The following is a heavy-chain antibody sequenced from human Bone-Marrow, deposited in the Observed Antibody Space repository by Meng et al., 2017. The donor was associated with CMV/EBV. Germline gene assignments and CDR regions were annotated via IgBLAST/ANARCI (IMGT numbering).Heavy chain of an antibody. CDR1: GYTFTSYG. CDR2: ISAYNGNT. V-gene: IGHV1-18*01. D-gene: IGHD1-1*01. CDR3: ARAAVQLERSPHNDY. Sequence: ASVKVSCKASGYTFTSYGISWVRQAPGQGLKWMGWISAYNGNTNYAQKLQGRVTMTTDTSTSTAYMELRSLRSEDTAVYYCARAAVQLERSPHNDYWGQGTLVTVSS. J-gene: IGHJ4*02.